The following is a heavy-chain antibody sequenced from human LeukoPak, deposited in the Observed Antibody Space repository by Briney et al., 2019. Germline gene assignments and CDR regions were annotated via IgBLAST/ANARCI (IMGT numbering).Heavy chain of an antibody. V-gene: IGHV1-2*02. J-gene: IGHJ4*02. CDR3: ASYSSGWYNGLDYFDY. CDR1: GYTFTGYY. D-gene: IGHD6-19*01. Sequence: ASVKVSGKASGYTFTGYYMHWVRQAPGQGLEWMGWINPNSGGTNYAQKFQGRVTMTRDTSTSTAYMELSRLRSDGTAVYYCASYSSGWYNGLDYFDYWGQGTLVSVSS. CDR2: INPNSGGT.